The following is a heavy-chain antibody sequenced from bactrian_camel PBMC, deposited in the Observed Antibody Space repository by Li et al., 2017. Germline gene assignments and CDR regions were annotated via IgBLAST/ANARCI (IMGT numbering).Heavy chain of an antibody. V-gene: IGHV3S53*01. Sequence: HVQLVESGGGSVETGGSLRLSCTASGYTHVYTRYTLAWFRQRPLHEREGVASITSDGIISYVDSVQGRFSISLDNDKSTLFLQMNNQKPEDTAMYYCAASIIVLLPASRLRQRPYNHWGQGTQVTVS. CDR3: AASIIVLLPASRLRQRPYNH. CDR1: GYTHVYTRYT. J-gene: IGHJ4*01. CDR2: ITSDGII. D-gene: IGHD3*01.